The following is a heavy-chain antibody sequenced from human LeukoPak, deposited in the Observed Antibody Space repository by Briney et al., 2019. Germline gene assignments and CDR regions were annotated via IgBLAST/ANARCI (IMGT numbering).Heavy chain of an antibody. CDR1: GFTFSTYG. CDR2: NSGGSS. J-gene: IGHJ6*02. V-gene: IGHV3-23*01. CDR3: AKDLELVGGYFYYGMDV. D-gene: IGHD6-13*01. Sequence: TGGSLRLSCAASGFTFSTYGVCWVRQAPGKGLEWVSSNSGGSSYYADSVKGRFTISRDNSKNTLYLQMNSLRAEDTAVYYCAKDLELVGGYFYYGMDVWGQGTTVTVSS.